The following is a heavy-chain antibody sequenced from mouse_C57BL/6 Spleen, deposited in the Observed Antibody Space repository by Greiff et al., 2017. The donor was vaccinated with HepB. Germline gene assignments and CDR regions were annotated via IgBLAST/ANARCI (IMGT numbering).Heavy chain of an antibody. Sequence: EVQLQQSGPELVKPGASVKMSCKASGYTFTDYNMHWVKQSHGKSLEWIGYINPNNGGTSYNQKFKGKATLTVNKSSSTAYMELRSLTSEDSAVYYCATKTGSAWFAYWGQGTLVTVSA. D-gene: IGHD4-1*01. CDR3: ATKTGSAWFAY. J-gene: IGHJ3*01. V-gene: IGHV1-22*01. CDR1: GYTFTDYN. CDR2: INPNNGGT.